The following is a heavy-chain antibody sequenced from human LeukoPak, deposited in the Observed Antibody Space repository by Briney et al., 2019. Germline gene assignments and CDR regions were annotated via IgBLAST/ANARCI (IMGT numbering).Heavy chain of an antibody. CDR3: ARDTRANYDFWSVNDAFDI. Sequence: GGSLRLSCAASGFTFSSYWMNWVRQAPGKGLEWVANIKQDGSEKYYVDSVKGRFTISRDNAKNSLHLQMNSLRAEDTAVYYCARDTRANYDFWSVNDAFDIWGQGTMVTVSS. V-gene: IGHV3-7*01. J-gene: IGHJ3*02. CDR2: IKQDGSEK. D-gene: IGHD3-3*01. CDR1: GFTFSSYW.